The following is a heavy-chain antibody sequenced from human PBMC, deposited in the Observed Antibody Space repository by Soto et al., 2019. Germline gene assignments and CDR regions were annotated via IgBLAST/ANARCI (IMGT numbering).Heavy chain of an antibody. V-gene: IGHV4-39*01. CDR2: IYYNGNT. CDR1: GGSISSYGYY. J-gene: IGHJ5*02. D-gene: IGHD6-19*01. CDR3: ARHLAVTDRGDWFDP. Sequence: SETLSLTCTVSGGSISSYGYYWGWIRQPPGKGLEWIASIYYNGNTYYNPSLRGRVTISADSSKNQFSLKLTSLTAADTALYYCARHLAVTDRGDWFDPWGQGTLVTVS.